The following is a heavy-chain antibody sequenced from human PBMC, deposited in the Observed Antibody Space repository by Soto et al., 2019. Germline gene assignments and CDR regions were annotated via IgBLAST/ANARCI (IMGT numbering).Heavy chain of an antibody. Sequence: DTVSLNSPFSCCSDSSDCYCSDWILPPPGKGLEWIGYSDIRGRPNYNRSLWSRVAISLDTSKNHFSLTLTSVTAADTAIFYCARLRKINSWPLEVWGERPLVYVTA. CDR1: CCSDSSDCYC. V-gene: IGHV4-61*01. CDR2: SDIRGRP. D-gene: IGHD5-12*01. J-gene: IGHJ4*02. CDR3: ARLRKINSWPLEV.